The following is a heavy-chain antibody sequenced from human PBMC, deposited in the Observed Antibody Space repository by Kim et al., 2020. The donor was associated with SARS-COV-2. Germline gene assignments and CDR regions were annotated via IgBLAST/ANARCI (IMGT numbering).Heavy chain of an antibody. D-gene: IGHD6-13*01. V-gene: IGHV4-34*01. CDR3: ARGLSSSSSYYFDY. CDR2: INHSGST. J-gene: IGHJ4*02. Sequence: SETLSLTCAVYGGSFSGYYWSWIRQPPGKGLEWIGEINHSGSTNYNPSLKSRVTISVDTSKNQFSLKLSSVTAADTAVYYCARGLSSSSSYYFDYWGQGT. CDR1: GGSFSGYY.